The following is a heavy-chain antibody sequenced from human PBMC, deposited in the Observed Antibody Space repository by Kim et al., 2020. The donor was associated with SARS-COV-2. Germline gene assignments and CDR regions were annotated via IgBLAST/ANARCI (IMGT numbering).Heavy chain of an antibody. CDR3: AKGRDAYHRHYFDY. D-gene: IGHD2-2*01. Sequence: ADSGKGRCTISRDNSKNMLYLKMNSLRAENTAVYYCAKGRDAYHRHYFDYWGQGILVTVSS. J-gene: IGHJ4*02. V-gene: IGHV3-23*01.